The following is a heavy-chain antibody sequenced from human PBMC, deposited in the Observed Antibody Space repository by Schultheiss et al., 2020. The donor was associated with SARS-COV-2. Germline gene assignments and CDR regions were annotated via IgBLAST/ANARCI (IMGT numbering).Heavy chain of an antibody. V-gene: IGHV3-30*03. CDR2: ISYDGSNK. J-gene: IGHJ6*02. CDR1: GFTFSSYG. D-gene: IGHD2-2*01. Sequence: GGSLRLSCAASGFTFSSYGMHWVRQAPGKGLEWVAVISYDGSNKYYADSVKGRFTISRDNAKNSLYLQMNSLRAEDTAVYYCARGSTSWNYYGMDVWGQGTTVTVS. CDR3: ARGSTSWNYYGMDV.